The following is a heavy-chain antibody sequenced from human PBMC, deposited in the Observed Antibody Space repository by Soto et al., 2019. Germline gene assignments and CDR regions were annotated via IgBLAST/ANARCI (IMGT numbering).Heavy chain of an antibody. V-gene: IGHV3-23*01. Sequence: GGSLRLSCAASGFTFSSYAMSWVRQAPGKGLEWVSGISSSGGSTYYADSVKGRFTISRDSSKNTLFLRMNRPRVEDTAVYYCMRPAPRGRHYFYFGMDVWGQGTTVTV. J-gene: IGHJ6*02. CDR2: ISSSGGST. CDR1: GFTFSSYA. CDR3: MRPAPRGRHYFYFGMDV. D-gene: IGHD3-10*01.